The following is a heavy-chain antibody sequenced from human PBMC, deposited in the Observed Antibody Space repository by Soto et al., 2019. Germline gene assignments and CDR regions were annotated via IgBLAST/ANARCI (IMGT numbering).Heavy chain of an antibody. CDR3: VGGQYSFEY. V-gene: IGHV3-30*03. J-gene: IGHJ4*02. Sequence: QVQLVESGGGVVQPGRSLRLSCAASGFPFTSYGMHWVREGPDKGLEWVAIISYDGSDKYYADSVKGRFTISRDNSKNTLQLQMNSLRPEDTALYYCVGGQYSFEYRGQGPLVIVSS. CDR1: GFPFTSYG. D-gene: IGHD3-10*01. CDR2: ISYDGSDK.